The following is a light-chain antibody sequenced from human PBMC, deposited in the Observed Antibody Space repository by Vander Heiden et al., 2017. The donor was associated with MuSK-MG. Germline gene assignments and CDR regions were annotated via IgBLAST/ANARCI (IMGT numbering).Light chain of an antibody. Sequence: EIVLTQSPGTLSLSPGERATLSCRASQPISNNYLAWHQQKPGQAPRLLISGASSRATGIPDRFRGSVSGTDFTLTISRLEPEDFAVYYCQQYSSLPLTFGGGTKVEMK. J-gene: IGKJ4*01. V-gene: IGKV3-20*01. CDR2: GAS. CDR1: QPISNNY. CDR3: QQYSSLPLT.